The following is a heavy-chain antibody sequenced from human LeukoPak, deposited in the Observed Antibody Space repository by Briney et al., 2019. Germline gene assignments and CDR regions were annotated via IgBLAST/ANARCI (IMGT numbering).Heavy chain of an antibody. V-gene: IGHV1-46*01. J-gene: IGHJ4*02. CDR3: ARDHYDSSGYYYGDY. CDR2: INPSGGST. CDR1: GYTFTSYY. D-gene: IGHD3-22*01. Sequence: ASVKVSCKASGYTFTSYYMHWVRQAPGQGLEWMGIINPSGGSTSYAQKFQGRVTMTRDTSTSTVYVELSSLRSEDTAVYYCARDHYDSSGYYYGDYWGQGTLVTVSS.